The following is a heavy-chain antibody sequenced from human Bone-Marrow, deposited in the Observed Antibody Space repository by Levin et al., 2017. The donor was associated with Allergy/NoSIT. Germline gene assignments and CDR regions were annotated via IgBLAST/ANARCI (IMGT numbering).Heavy chain of an antibody. Sequence: GGSLRLSCAASGFTFSSSAMSWVRQAPGKGLEWVSGITPSGATTNYADSVKGRFTISRDNSKNTLYLQMNSLSADDTAVYYCAKQFSHWGQGTLVTVSS. V-gene: IGHV3-23*01. CDR1: GFTFSSSA. CDR2: ITPSGATT. CDR3: AKQFSH. J-gene: IGHJ4*02. D-gene: IGHD3-3*01.